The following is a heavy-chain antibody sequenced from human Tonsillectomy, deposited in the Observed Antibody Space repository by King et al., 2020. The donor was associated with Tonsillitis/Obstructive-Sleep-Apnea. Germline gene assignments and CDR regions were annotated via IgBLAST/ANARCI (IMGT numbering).Heavy chain of an antibody. J-gene: IGHJ6*03. V-gene: IGHV5-51*01. CDR3: ARDYYDINYCYMDV. Sequence: VQLVESGAEVKKPGESLKISCKGSGYTFTSYWIGWVRHMPGKGLEWMGIIYPGDSDTRYSPSFQGQDTISADKSVSTAYLQWCSLKPSDTAMYDCARDYYDINYCYMDVWGKGTTVTVSS. CDR2: IYPGDSDT. CDR1: GYTFTSYW. D-gene: IGHD3-22*01.